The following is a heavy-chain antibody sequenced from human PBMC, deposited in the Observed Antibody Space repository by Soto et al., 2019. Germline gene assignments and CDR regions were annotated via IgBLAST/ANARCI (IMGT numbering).Heavy chain of an antibody. CDR2: IKQDGSEK. D-gene: IGHD6-19*01. CDR3: AREYPKYSSGWLVAGRFGY. CDR1: GFTFSSYW. V-gene: IGHV3-7*03. Sequence: GGSLRLSCAASGFTFSSYWMSWVRQAPGKGLEWVANIKQDGSEKYYVDSVKGRFTISRDNAKNSLYLQMNSLRAEDTAVYYCAREYPKYSSGWLVAGRFGYWGQGTLVTVSS. J-gene: IGHJ4*02.